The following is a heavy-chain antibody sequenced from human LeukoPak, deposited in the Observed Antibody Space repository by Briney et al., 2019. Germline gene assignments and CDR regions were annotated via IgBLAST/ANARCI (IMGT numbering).Heavy chain of an antibody. D-gene: IGHD2-15*01. CDR3: ARQTTPGCFDP. J-gene: IGHJ5*02. Sequence: KSGESLKISCKGSGFRFTSYWSDWVRQMPGKGLEWMGIIYPGDSDTRYSQSFQGEVTISADKTISTVYLQWSSLKASDTAMYYCARQTTPGCFDPWGQGTLVTVSS. V-gene: IGHV5-51*01. CDR1: GFRFTSYW. CDR2: IYPGDSDT.